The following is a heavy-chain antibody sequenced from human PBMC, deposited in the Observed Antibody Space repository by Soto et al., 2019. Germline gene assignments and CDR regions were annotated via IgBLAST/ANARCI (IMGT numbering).Heavy chain of an antibody. CDR2: IYYSGST. V-gene: IGHV4-31*03. CDR3: ARDSFGYSNSYYHYMDV. Sequence: PSETLSLTCTVSGGSISSGGYYWSWIRQHPGKGLEWIGYIYYSGSTYYNPSLKSRVTISVDTSKNQFSLKLSSVTAADTAVYYCARDSFGYSNSYYHYMDVWGNGTTVTVSS. CDR1: GGSISSGGYY. D-gene: IGHD4-4*01. J-gene: IGHJ6*03.